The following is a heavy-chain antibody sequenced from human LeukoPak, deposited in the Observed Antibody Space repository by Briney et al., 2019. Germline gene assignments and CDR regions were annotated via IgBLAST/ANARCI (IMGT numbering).Heavy chain of an antibody. CDR1: GFIFSSHA. J-gene: IGHJ5*01. CDR2: INSNGDST. V-gene: IGHV3-64*01. D-gene: IGHD6-19*01. Sequence: GGSLRLSCAATGFIFSSHAMHWVRQAPGKGLEYVSAINSNGDSTYHAHSVKDRFTISRDNSKNSLYLQMGSLRAEDMAVYYCAREGQWLDSWGLGTLVTVSS. CDR3: AREGQWLDS.